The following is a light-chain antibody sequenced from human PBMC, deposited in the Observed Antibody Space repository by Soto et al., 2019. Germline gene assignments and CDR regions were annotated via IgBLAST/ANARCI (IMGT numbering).Light chain of an antibody. V-gene: IGLV1-44*01. Sequence: QLVLAQPPSASATPGQRVTISCSGSSSNIGTNNVNWYQHLPGTAPKLLIYRNNQRPSGVPDRFSGSRSGTSASLAISGLQSEDEADYYCSAWDDSLNGVLFGGGTKVTVL. CDR1: SSNIGTNN. CDR3: SAWDDSLNGVL. J-gene: IGLJ2*01. CDR2: RNN.